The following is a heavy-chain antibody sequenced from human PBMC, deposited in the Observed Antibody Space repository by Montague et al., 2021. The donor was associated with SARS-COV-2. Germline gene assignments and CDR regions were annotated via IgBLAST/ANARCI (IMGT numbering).Heavy chain of an antibody. J-gene: IGHJ6*02. D-gene: IGHD5-18*01. CDR2: VDYSGXT. Sequence: SETLSLTCTVTGGPISGSSDYWGWLRQSPGKGLEWIASVDYSGXTXYXXSLKRRLTISVDTSKNQFSLKLNSVTAADTALYYCARREYSYGWGDWGQGTSVTVSS. V-gene: IGHV4-39*01. CDR1: GGPISGSSDY. CDR3: ARREYSYGWGD.